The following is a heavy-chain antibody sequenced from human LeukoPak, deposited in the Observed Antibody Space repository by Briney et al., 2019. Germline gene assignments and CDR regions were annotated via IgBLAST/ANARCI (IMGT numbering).Heavy chain of an antibody. Sequence: SETLSLTCTVSGGSISSYYWSWIRQPAGKGLEWIGRIYTSGSTNYNPSLKSRVTMSVDTSKNQFSLKLSSVTAADTAVYYCASDRAGTTFYYYYDMDVWGKGTTVTVSS. CDR1: GGSISSYY. D-gene: IGHD1-7*01. J-gene: IGHJ6*03. CDR2: IYTSGST. V-gene: IGHV4-4*07. CDR3: ASDRAGTTFYYYYDMDV.